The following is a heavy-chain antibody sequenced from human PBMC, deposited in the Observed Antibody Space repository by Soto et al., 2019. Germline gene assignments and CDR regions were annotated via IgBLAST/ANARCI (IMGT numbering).Heavy chain of an antibody. V-gene: IGHV2-5*02. Sequence: QITLKESGPTLVKPTQTLTLTCTFSGFSLTTAGVGVGWIRQPPGRALECLALIYWDDDKRYSPSLKSRLTITTDTSKNQVVLTMTDMDPIDTATFYCAHSPYTGGFDYWGQGTLVTVSS. D-gene: IGHD3-16*01. J-gene: IGHJ4*02. CDR1: GFSLTTAGVG. CDR3: AHSPYTGGFDY. CDR2: IYWDDDK.